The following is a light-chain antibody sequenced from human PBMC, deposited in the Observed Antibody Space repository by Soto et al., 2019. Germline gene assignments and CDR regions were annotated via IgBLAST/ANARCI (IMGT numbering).Light chain of an antibody. CDR1: QRVNSPY. Sequence: EIVLTQSPGTLSLSPGERGTLSCGASQRVNSPYLAWYQQRPGQAPSLLIYDTSNRATGVPDRFSGSGSGTDFTLTISRLETEDFAVYYCQHYGTSPGLFTFGPGTKVDIK. CDR3: QHYGTSPGLFT. J-gene: IGKJ3*01. V-gene: IGKV3-20*01. CDR2: DTS.